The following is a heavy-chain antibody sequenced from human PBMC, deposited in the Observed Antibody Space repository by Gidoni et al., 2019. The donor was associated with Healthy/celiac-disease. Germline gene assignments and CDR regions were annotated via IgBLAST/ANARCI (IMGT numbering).Heavy chain of an antibody. CDR1: GFPFGDYA. CDR2: IRSKAYGGTT. J-gene: IGHJ4*02. CDR3: TSYSSSWPADY. Sequence: EVQLVESGGGLVQPGRSLRLSCTASGFPFGDYAMSWVRQAPGKGLEWVGFIRSKAYGGTTEYAASVKGRFTISRDDSKSIAYLQMNSLKTEDTAVYYCTSYSSSWPADYWGQGTLVTVSS. D-gene: IGHD6-13*01. V-gene: IGHV3-49*04.